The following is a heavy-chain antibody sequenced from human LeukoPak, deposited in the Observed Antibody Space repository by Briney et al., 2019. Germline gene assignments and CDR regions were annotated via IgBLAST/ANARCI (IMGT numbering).Heavy chain of an antibody. CDR3: TTKVIRGNSGDDYDD. J-gene: IGHJ4*02. CDR1: GFTFSSYG. V-gene: IGHV3-30*03. CDR2: ISSDGNDK. D-gene: IGHD5-12*01. Sequence: GGSLRLSCAASGFTFSSYGMHWVRQAPGKGLEWVALISSDGNDKLYGDSVKGRFTISRDDSKSTLYLQMNSLRAEDTAVYYCTTKVIRGNSGDDYDDWGQGTLVTVSS.